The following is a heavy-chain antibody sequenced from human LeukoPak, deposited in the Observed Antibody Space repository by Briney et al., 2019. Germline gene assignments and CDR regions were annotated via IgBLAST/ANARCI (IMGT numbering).Heavy chain of an antibody. CDR1: GFTFSSYS. J-gene: IGHJ5*02. Sequence: PGGSLRLSCAASGFTFSSYSMNWVRQAPGKGLEWVSSISSSSSYIYYADSVKGRFTISRDNAKNSLYLQMNSLRAEDTAVYYCARESLLTTVTEPFVLQYNWFDPWGQGTLVTVSS. V-gene: IGHV3-21*01. CDR3: ARESLLTTVTEPFVLQYNWFDP. D-gene: IGHD4-11*01. CDR2: ISSSSSYI.